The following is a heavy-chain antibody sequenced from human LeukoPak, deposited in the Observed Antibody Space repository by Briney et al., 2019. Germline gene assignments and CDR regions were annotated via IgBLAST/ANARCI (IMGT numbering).Heavy chain of an antibody. J-gene: IGHJ4*02. Sequence: GRSLRLSCAASGFTISSYSMNWVRQAPGKGLEWVANIKQDGSERYYVDSVKGRFTISRDNAKNSLYLQMNSLRAEDTAVYYCATDGGYCSRTSCYRGDYFDFWGQGILVTVSS. CDR1: GFTISSYS. V-gene: IGHV3-7*01. D-gene: IGHD2-2*02. CDR3: ATDGGYCSRTSCYRGDYFDF. CDR2: IKQDGSER.